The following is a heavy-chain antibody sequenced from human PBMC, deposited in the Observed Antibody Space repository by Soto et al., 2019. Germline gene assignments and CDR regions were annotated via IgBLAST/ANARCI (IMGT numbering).Heavy chain of an antibody. Sequence: SETLSLTCTVSGGSISSYYWSWIRQHAGKGLEWIGRIYTSGSTNYNPSLKSRVTMSVDTSKNQFSLKLSSVTAADTAVYYCARASGRSGPTRLYGMDVWGQGTTVTVSS. CDR3: ARASGRSGPTRLYGMDV. CDR1: GGSISSYY. V-gene: IGHV4-4*07. D-gene: IGHD3-10*01. J-gene: IGHJ6*02. CDR2: IYTSGST.